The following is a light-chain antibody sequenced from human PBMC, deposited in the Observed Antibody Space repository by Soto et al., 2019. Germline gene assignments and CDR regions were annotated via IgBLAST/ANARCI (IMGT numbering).Light chain of an antibody. CDR3: QQYNNWPF. Sequence: EIVLTQSPATLSLSPGERATLSCRASQSVGTFLAWYQQKPGQAPRLLIYGASTRATGIPARFSGSGSGTEFTLTISSLQSEDFAVYYCQQYNNWPFFGQGTRLE. V-gene: IGKV3-15*01. CDR1: QSVGTF. J-gene: IGKJ5*01. CDR2: GAS.